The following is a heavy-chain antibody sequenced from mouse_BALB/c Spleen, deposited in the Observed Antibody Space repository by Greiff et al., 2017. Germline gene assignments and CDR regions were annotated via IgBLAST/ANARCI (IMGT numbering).Heavy chain of an antibody. CDR3: ARGDDGSYYAMDY. CDR2: IWAGGST. J-gene: IGHJ4*01. Sequence: VKLVESGPGLVAPSQSLSITCTVSGFSLTSYGVHWVRQPPGKGLEWLGVIWAGGSTNYNSALMSRLSISKDNSKSQVFLKMNSLQTDDTAMYYCARGDDGSYYAMDYWGQGTSVTVSS. V-gene: IGHV2-9*02. CDR1: GFSLTSYG. D-gene: IGHD2-3*01.